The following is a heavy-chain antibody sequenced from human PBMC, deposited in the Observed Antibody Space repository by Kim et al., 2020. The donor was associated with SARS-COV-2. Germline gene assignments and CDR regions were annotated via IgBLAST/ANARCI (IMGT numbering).Heavy chain of an antibody. CDR2: TYYRSRWYY. CDR3: ARDAPGNSLFDY. CDR1: GDSVSSNSGV. V-gene: IGHV6-1*01. D-gene: IGHD1-1*01. J-gene: IGHJ4*02. Sequence: SQTLSLTCAISGDSVSSNSGVWNWIRQSPSRGLEWLGRTYYRSRWYYDYAESVRGRIIINHDTPKNQISLQLNSVTPEDTAVYFCARDAPGNSLFDYWGQGSLVTASS.